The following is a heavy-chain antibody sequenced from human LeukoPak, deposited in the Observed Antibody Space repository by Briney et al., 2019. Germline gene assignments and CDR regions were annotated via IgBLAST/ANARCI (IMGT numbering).Heavy chain of an antibody. CDR3: ARTAVAAAGCFDY. Sequence: GGSLRLSCAASGFTFSSYSMNWVRQAPGKGLEWVSSISSSSSYIYYADSVKGRFTISRDNAKNSLYLQMSSLRAEDTAVYYCARTAVAAAGCFDYWGQGTLVTVSS. CDR2: ISSSSSYI. CDR1: GFTFSSYS. J-gene: IGHJ4*02. V-gene: IGHV3-21*01. D-gene: IGHD6-13*01.